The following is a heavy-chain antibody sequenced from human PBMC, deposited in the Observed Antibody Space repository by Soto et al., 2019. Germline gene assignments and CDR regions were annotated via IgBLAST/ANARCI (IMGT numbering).Heavy chain of an antibody. CDR2: IYYSGST. Sequence: SETLSLTCTVSGGSISSYYWSWIRQPPGKGLEWIGYIYYSGSTNYNPSLKSRVTISVDTSKNQFSLKLSSVTAADTAVYYCARGILTGYYRYYYYYGMDVWGQGTTVTVSS. V-gene: IGHV4-59*01. J-gene: IGHJ6*02. CDR3: ARGILTGYYRYYYYYGMDV. D-gene: IGHD3-9*01. CDR1: GGSISSYY.